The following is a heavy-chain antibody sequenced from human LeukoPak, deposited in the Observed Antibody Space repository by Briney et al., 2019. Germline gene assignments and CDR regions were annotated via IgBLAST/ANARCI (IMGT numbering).Heavy chain of an antibody. CDR3: AREGAAIVVVPAARVFDY. D-gene: IGHD2-2*01. CDR2: INWNGGGT. J-gene: IGHJ4*02. Sequence: GGSLRLSCAASGFTFDDYGMSWVHQAPGKGLEWVSGINWNGGGTGYADSVKGRFTISRDNAKNSLYLQMNSLRAEDTALYYCAREGAAIVVVPAARVFDYWGQGTLVTVSS. V-gene: IGHV3-20*04. CDR1: GFTFDDYG.